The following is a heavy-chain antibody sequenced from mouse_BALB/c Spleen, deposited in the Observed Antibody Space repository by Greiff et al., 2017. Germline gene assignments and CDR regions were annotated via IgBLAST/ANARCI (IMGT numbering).Heavy chain of an antibody. CDR3: ARNYGSSYYYAMDY. V-gene: IGHV5-17*02. CDR2: ISSGSSTI. Sequence: EVQRVESGGGLVQPGGSRKLSCAASGFTFSSFGMHWVRQAPEKGLEWVAYISSGSSTIYYADTVKGRFTISRDNPKNTLFLQMTSLRSEDTAMYYCARNYGSSYYYAMDYWGQGTSVTVSS. D-gene: IGHD1-1*01. CDR1: GFTFSSFG. J-gene: IGHJ4*01.